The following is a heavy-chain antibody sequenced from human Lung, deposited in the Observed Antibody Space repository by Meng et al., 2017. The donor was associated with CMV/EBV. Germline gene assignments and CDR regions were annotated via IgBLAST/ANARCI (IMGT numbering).Heavy chain of an antibody. Sequence: SXAASGFTFSSYSMNWVRQAPGKGLEWVSSISSSSSYIYYADSVKGRFTISRDNAKNSLYLQMNSLRAEDTAVYYCARDLSIVPAAISYYYGMDVWGQGTXVTCSS. D-gene: IGHD2-2*02. CDR3: ARDLSIVPAAISYYYGMDV. V-gene: IGHV3-21*01. J-gene: IGHJ6*02. CDR1: GFTFSSYS. CDR2: ISSSSSYI.